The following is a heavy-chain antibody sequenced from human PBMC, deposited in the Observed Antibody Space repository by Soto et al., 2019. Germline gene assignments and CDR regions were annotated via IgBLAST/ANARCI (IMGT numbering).Heavy chain of an antibody. D-gene: IGHD3-9*01. Sequence: GGSLRLSCAASGFTFSSYAMHWVRQAPGKGLEYVSAISSNGGSTYYANSVKGRFTISRDNSKNTLYLQMGSLRAEDMAVYYCARASLLRYFDWSYQSYFDYWGQGILVTVSS. CDR2: ISSNGGST. CDR3: ARASLLRYFDWSYQSYFDY. V-gene: IGHV3-64*01. J-gene: IGHJ4*02. CDR1: GFTFSSYA.